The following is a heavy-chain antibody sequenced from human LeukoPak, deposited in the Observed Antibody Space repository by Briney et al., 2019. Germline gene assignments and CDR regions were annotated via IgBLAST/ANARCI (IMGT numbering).Heavy chain of an antibody. CDR1: GFTFSSLG. V-gene: IGHV3-64D*06. CDR3: VSPVFINY. Sequence: GGSLLLSCSASGFTFSSLGMHWVRQAPGKGLEHVSTIGSDGDSTYYADSVKDRFTISRDNSKNALYLQMTSLRPEDSAVYYCVSPVFINYWGQGALVTVSS. D-gene: IGHD1-14*01. J-gene: IGHJ4*01. CDR2: IGSDGDST.